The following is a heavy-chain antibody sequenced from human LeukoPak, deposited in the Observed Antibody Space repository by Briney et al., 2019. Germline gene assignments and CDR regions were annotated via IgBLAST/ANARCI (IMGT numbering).Heavy chain of an antibody. V-gene: IGHV1-2*02. D-gene: IGHD3-10*01. CDR2: INPNSGGT. CDR3: ARDRVVRGRSPPCFDY. J-gene: IGHJ4*02. CDR1: GYTFTGYY. Sequence: GASVKVSCKASGYTFTGYYMHWVRQAPGQGLEWMGWINPNSGGTNYAQKFQGRVTMTRDTSISTAYMELSRLRSDDTAVYYCARDRVVRGRSPPCFDYWGQGTLVTVSS.